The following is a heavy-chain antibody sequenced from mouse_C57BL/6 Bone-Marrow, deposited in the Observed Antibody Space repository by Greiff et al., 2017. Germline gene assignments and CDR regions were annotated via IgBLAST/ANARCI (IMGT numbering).Heavy chain of an antibody. Sequence: QVQLQQSGPELVKPGASVKISCKASGYAFSSSWMNWVKQRPGKGLEWIGRIYPGDGDTNYNGKFKGKATLTADKSSSTAYMQLSSLTSEDSAVYFCARFIYYGYCFDYWGQGTTLTVSS. J-gene: IGHJ2*01. D-gene: IGHD2-2*01. V-gene: IGHV1-82*01. CDR2: IYPGDGDT. CDR3: ARFIYYGYCFDY. CDR1: GYAFSSSW.